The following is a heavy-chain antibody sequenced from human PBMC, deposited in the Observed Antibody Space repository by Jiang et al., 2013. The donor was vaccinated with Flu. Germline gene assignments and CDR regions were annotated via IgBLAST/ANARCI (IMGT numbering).Heavy chain of an antibody. V-gene: IGHV4-39*01. Sequence: GPGLVKPSETLSLTCTVSGGSINNNIYYWGWIRQPPGKGLEWIGSIYYSGSTYYNPSLKSRVTISVDTSRNQFSLKLSSVTATDTAMYYCARHIDTRLILRFSENNWFDPWGQGTLVTVSS. CDR2: IYYSGST. CDR1: GGSINNNIYY. J-gene: IGHJ5*02. D-gene: IGHD3-3*01. CDR3: ARHIDTRLILRFSENNWFDP.